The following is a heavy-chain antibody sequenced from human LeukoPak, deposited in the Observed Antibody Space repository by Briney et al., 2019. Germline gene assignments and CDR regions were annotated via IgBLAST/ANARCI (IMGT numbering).Heavy chain of an antibody. Sequence: SETLSLTCTVSGGSISSYYWSWIRQPAGKGLEWIGRIYTSGSTNYNPSLKSRVTISVDTSKNQFSLKLSSVTAADTAVYYCARDPRDYDFWSGYSDAFDIWGQGTMVTVSS. CDR3: ARDPRDYDFWSGYSDAFDI. CDR2: IYTSGST. CDR1: GGSISSYY. D-gene: IGHD3-3*01. J-gene: IGHJ3*02. V-gene: IGHV4-4*07.